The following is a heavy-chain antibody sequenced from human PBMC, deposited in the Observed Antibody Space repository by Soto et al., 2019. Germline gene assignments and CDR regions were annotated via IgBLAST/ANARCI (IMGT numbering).Heavy chain of an antibody. CDR3: AKERHYEPNWFDP. CDR2: ISGSGGST. Sequence: GGSLRLPCAASGFAFSSYAMSGVRQAPGKGLEWVSAISGSGGSTYYADSVKGRFTISRDNSKNTLYLQMNSLRAEDTAVYYCAKERHYEPNWFDPWGQGTLVTVSS. D-gene: IGHD3-22*01. J-gene: IGHJ5*02. V-gene: IGHV3-23*01. CDR1: GFAFSSYA.